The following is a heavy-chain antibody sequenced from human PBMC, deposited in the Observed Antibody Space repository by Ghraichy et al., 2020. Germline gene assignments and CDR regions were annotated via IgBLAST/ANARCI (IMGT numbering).Heavy chain of an antibody. CDR1: GGSISRYY. CDR2: IYYSGST. Sequence: SQTLSLTCTVSGGSISRYYWSWIRQPPGKGLEWIGYIYYSGSTNYNPSLKSRVTISVDTSKNQFSLKLSSVPAADTAVYYCARAVEQWLYDYWGQGTLVTVSS. CDR3: ARAVEQWLYDY. V-gene: IGHV4-59*01. D-gene: IGHD6-19*01. J-gene: IGHJ4*02.